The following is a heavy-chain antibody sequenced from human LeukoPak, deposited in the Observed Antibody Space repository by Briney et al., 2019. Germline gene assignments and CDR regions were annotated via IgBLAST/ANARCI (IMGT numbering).Heavy chain of an antibody. CDR3: ARLSYYDFWSGYYGPPYFDY. CDR1: DGSFSSYY. D-gene: IGHD3-3*01. CDR2: IYISGSA. Sequence: SETLSLTCTVSDGSFSSYYWTWIRQPAGKGPEWIGRIYISGSANYNPSLNSRVTMSVDTSKNQFSLKLSSVTAADTAVYYCARLSYYDFWSGYYGPPYFDYWGQGTLVTVSS. V-gene: IGHV4-4*07. J-gene: IGHJ4*02.